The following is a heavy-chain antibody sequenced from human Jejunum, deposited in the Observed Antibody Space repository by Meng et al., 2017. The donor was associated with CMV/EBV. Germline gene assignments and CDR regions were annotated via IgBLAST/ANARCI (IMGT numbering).Heavy chain of an antibody. D-gene: IGHD5-12*01. J-gene: IGHJ4*02. CDR3: AREHSGYDDF. CDR2: MNPNSGNT. Sequence: SCKASGYSFTRFDIPWVRQASGQGLEWLGWMNPNSGNTGYAQQFQGRVTMISNTSINTAYMQLSSLTSEDTAIYYCAREHSGYDDFWGQGTLVTVSS. CDR1: GYSFTRFD. V-gene: IGHV1-8*01.